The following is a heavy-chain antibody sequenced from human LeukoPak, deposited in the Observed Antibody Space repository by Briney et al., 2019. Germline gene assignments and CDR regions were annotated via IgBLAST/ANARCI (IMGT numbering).Heavy chain of an antibody. CDR1: RFTFSSYG. CDR3: AKDRDRVAAAGLFDY. Sequence: PGGSLRLSCAASRFTFSSYGMHWVRQAPGKGLEWVAVIWYDGSNKYYADSVKGRFTISRDNSKNTLYLQMNSLRAEDTAVYYCAKDRDRVAAAGLFDYWGQGTLVTVSS. J-gene: IGHJ4*02. V-gene: IGHV3-33*06. D-gene: IGHD6-13*01. CDR2: IWYDGSNK.